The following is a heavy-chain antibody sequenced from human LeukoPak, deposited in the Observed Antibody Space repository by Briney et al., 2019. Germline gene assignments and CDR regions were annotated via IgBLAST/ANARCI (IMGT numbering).Heavy chain of an antibody. CDR2: ISGSGTST. V-gene: IGHV3-23*01. CDR1: VFISDTYA. D-gene: IGHD3-9*01. Sequence: GGSLRLSCAASVFISDTYAMNWVRQAPGKGLEWVSSISGSGTSTYYADSVKGRFTISRDNSKNTLYLQMNSLRTEDTAVYYCAKAEGYDILTGLDYWGQGTLVTVSS. J-gene: IGHJ4*02. CDR3: AKAEGYDILTGLDY.